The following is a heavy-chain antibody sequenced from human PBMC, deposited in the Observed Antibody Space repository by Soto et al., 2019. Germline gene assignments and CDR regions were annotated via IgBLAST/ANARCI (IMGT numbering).Heavy chain of an antibody. J-gene: IGHJ4*02. V-gene: IGHV3-11*01. Sequence: QVQLEESGGALVKPGGSLRLSCETSGFTFSDYYMSWVRQAPGRGLEWISYISKGGDTTHYADSVRGRFTISRDNAESSLYLQMNSLRVEDTAVYYCAKDSSGYSDLFDYWGQGTLVNVSS. CDR3: AKDSSGYSDLFDY. CDR1: GFTFSDYY. D-gene: IGHD3-22*01. CDR2: ISKGGDTT.